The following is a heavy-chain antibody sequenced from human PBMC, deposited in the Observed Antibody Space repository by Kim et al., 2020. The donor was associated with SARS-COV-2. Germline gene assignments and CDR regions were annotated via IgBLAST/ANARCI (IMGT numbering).Heavy chain of an antibody. V-gene: IGHV5-51*01. CDR1: GYSFTTYW. CDR2: IYPGESDT. Sequence: GESLKISCVGSGYSFTTYWIAWVRQMPGKGLEWMGIIYPGESDTRYSPSFQGQVTISADKSTSTAYLQWSSLKASDTAIYYCARDGSGSYYNWDGMDVWGRGTTVTVSS. D-gene: IGHD3-10*01. CDR3: ARDGSGSYYNWDGMDV. J-gene: IGHJ6*02.